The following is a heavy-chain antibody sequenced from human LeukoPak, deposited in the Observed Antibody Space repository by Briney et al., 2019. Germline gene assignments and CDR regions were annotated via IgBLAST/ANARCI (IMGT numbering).Heavy chain of an antibody. CDR3: ARGGGIAAAGTEFDP. Sequence: SETLSLTCAVYGGSFSGYYWSWIRQPPGKGLEWIGEINHSGSTNYNPSLKSRVTISVDTSKNQFSLKLSSVTAADTAVYYCARGGGIAAAGTEFDPWGQGTLATVSS. V-gene: IGHV4-34*01. CDR2: INHSGST. D-gene: IGHD6-13*01. J-gene: IGHJ5*02. CDR1: GGSFSGYY.